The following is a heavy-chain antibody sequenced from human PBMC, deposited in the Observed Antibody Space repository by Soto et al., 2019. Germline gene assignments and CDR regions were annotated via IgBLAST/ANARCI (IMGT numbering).Heavy chain of an antibody. CDR3: ARHIYYYLT. J-gene: IGHJ5*02. Sequence: GTLSITFNVSGGSISTSGYYGGWLRQPPGKGLEWIASIYYSGSTYYNPSLKSRVTIAAHTSKKQISLKLSSADVADTAVYYCARHIYYYLTWGQGTLVTVSS. V-gene: IGHV4-39*01. CDR1: GGSISTSGYY. D-gene: IGHD3-10*01. CDR2: IYYSGST.